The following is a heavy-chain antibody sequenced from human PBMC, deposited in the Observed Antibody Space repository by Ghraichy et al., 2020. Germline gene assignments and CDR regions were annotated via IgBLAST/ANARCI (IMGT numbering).Heavy chain of an antibody. V-gene: IGHV3-15*01. CDR3: TTEGGYSGYDYVGRGMDV. D-gene: IGHD5-12*01. J-gene: IGHJ6*02. Sequence: GGSLRLSCAASGFTFGNAWMSWVRQAPGKGLEWVGRIKSKTDGGTTDYAAPVKGRFTISRDDSKNTLYLQMNSLKTEDTAVYYCTTEGGYSGYDYVGRGMDVWGQGTTVTVSS. CDR2: IKSKTDGGTT. CDR1: GFTFGNAW.